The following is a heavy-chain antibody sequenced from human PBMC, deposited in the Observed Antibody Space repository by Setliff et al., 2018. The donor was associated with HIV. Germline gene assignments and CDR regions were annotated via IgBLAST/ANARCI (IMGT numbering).Heavy chain of an antibody. D-gene: IGHD3-3*01. J-gene: IGHJ4*02. CDR3: ARAPGRFVYNSYFFDY. CDR2: ISWSGSGI. V-gene: IGHV3-20*04. Sequence: GGSLRLSCAASGFKFDDYGMSWVRQGPGKGLEWVAGISWSGSGIGYGDSVKGRFTISRDNSKNTLYLQMSSLRVEDTALYYCARAPGRFVYNSYFFDYWGQGTLVTVSS. CDR1: GFKFDDYG.